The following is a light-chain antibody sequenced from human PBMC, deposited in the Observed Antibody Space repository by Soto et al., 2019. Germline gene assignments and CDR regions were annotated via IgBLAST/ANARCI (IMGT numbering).Light chain of an antibody. J-gene: IGKJ4*01. Sequence: DIQMTQSPSSLSASVGDRVTITCRASQSISSYLNWYQQKPGKAPKLLIYAASSLQSGVPSRFSGSGSGTDFTXTISSLQPEDFATYYCQQSYSTPLTFGGGTK. CDR2: AAS. CDR1: QSISSY. CDR3: QQSYSTPLT. V-gene: IGKV1-39*01.